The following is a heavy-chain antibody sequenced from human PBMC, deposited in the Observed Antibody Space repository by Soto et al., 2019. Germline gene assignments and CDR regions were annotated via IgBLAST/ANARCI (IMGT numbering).Heavy chain of an antibody. Sequence: ASVKVSCKASGYTFNNYGITWVRQAPGQGLEWLGWISVYNGNKNYAKKVQGRVSMTADTSTSTAHMELRSLQSDDTAVYFCARVAITLIRGLKVDFYSMDVWGQGTTVTVSS. J-gene: IGHJ6*02. CDR2: ISVYNGNK. D-gene: IGHD3-10*01. CDR3: ARVAITLIRGLKVDFYSMDV. CDR1: GYTFNNYG. V-gene: IGHV1-18*01.